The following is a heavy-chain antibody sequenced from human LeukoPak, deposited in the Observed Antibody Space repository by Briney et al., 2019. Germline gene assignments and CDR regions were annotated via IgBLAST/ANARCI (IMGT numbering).Heavy chain of an antibody. D-gene: IGHD1-26*01. V-gene: IGHV4-4*07. J-gene: IGHJ2*01. CDR2: IYTSWST. Sequence: SETLSLTCTVSGGSISSYYWSWIRQPAGKGLEWIGRIYTSWSTNYNPSLKSRVTMSVDTSKNQFSLKLCSVTAADTAVYYCAGATYSGSQIPNWYFDLWGRGTLVTVS. CDR1: GGSISSYY. CDR3: AGATYSGSQIPNWYFDL.